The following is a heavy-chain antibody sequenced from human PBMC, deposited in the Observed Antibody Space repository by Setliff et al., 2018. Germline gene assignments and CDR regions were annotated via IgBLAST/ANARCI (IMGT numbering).Heavy chain of an antibody. CDR2: ISAYNGYI. CDR3: ARVGSLAPLYYGNY. V-gene: IGHV1-18*01. J-gene: IGHJ4*02. CDR1: GYAFGSSG. D-gene: IGHD3-10*01. Sequence: ASVKVSCKASGYAFGSSGISWVRQAPGQGLEWMGWISAYNGYIVYAQKFQGRVTMTRNTSISTAYMELSRLRSDDTAVYYCARVGSLAPLYYGNYWGQGTLVTVSS.